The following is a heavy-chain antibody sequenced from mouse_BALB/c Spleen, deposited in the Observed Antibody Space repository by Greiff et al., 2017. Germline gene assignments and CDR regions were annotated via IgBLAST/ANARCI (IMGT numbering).Heavy chain of an antibody. CDR2: IWAGGST. V-gene: IGHV2-9*02. CDR3: ARVNDYDGAWFAY. Sequence: VKLMESGPGLVAPSQSLSITCTVSGFSLTSYGVHWVRQPPGKGLEWLGVIWAGGSTNYNSALMSRLSISKDNSKSQVFLKMNSLQTDDTAMYYCARVNDYDGAWFAYWGQGTLVTVSA. CDR1: GFSLTSYG. D-gene: IGHD2-4*01. J-gene: IGHJ3*01.